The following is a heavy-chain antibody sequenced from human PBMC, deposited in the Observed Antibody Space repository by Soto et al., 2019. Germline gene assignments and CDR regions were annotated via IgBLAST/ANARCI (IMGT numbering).Heavy chain of an antibody. J-gene: IGHJ4*02. Sequence: ASVKVSCKASGYTFTGYYMHWVRQAPGQGLEWMGWINPNSGGTNYAQKFQGWVTMTRDTSISTAYMELSRLRSDDTAVYYCAREGATIFGVVIINTFDYWGQGTLVTVSS. CDR2: INPNSGGT. CDR1: GYTFTGYY. V-gene: IGHV1-2*04. D-gene: IGHD3-3*01. CDR3: AREGATIFGVVIINTFDY.